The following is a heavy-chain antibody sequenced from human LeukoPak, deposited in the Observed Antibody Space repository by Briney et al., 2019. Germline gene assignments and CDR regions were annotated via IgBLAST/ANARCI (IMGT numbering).Heavy chain of an antibody. Sequence: GGSLRLSCAASGFTFDDYAMHWVRQAPGKGLEWVSGISWKSDYIGYAESVKGRFTISRDNAKNSLYLQMNSLRAEDTAVYYCAREGAGGYSYGWSDYWGQGTLVTVSS. CDR1: GFTFDDYA. CDR2: ISWKSDYI. J-gene: IGHJ4*02. V-gene: IGHV3-9*01. CDR3: AREGAGGYSYGWSDY. D-gene: IGHD5-18*01.